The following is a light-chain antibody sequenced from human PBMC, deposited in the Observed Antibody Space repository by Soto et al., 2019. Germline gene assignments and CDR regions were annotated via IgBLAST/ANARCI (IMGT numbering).Light chain of an antibody. CDR1: CSDVGKYNL. CDR3: CSYAGSSTFL. V-gene: IGLV2-23*02. Sequence: QSALTQPASVSGSPGQSITISCTGTCSDVGKYNLVSWYQQHPGKAPKLLIYEDSKRPSGVSNRFSGSKSGNTASLTISGLQAEDEADYYCCSYAGSSTFLFGGGTKLTVL. J-gene: IGLJ2*01. CDR2: EDS.